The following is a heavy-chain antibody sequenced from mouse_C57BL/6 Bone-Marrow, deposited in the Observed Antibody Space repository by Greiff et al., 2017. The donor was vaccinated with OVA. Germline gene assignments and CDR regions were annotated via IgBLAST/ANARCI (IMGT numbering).Heavy chain of an antibody. CDR1: GYTFTSYW. CDR2: IHPNSGST. Sequence: QVQLQQPGAELVKPGASVKLSCKASGYTFTSYWMHWVKQRPGQGLEWIGMIHPNSGSTNYNEKFKSKATLTVDKSSSTAYMQLSSLTSEDSAVYSCAKTGTVYYYSLAYWGQGTSVTVSS. CDR3: AKTGTVYYYSLAY. J-gene: IGHJ4*01. V-gene: IGHV1-64*01. D-gene: IGHD4-1*01.